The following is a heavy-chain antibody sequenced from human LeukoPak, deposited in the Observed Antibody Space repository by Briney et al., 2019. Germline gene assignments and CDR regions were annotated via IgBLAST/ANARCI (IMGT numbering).Heavy chain of an antibody. V-gene: IGHV4-4*07. CDR2: IYNSGST. CDR3: TRDTGTTGEVKFDP. D-gene: IGHD4-17*01. Sequence: SETLSLTCTVSGNSFGDYYWSWMRQPAGKGLEWIGRIYNSGSTTYNPSLKSRVTMSVDTSKSQFSLNLMSVTAADTAVYYCTRDTGTTGEVKFDPWGQGTLVTVSS. CDR1: GNSFGDYY. J-gene: IGHJ5*02.